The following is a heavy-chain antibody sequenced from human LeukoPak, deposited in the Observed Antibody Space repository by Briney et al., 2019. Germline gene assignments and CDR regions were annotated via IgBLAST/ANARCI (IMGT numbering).Heavy chain of an antibody. J-gene: IGHJ6*02. V-gene: IGHV4-30-4*01. CDR2: IYYSGST. Sequence: SETLSLTCTVSGGSISSGDYYWSWIRQPPGKGLEWIGYIYYSGSTNYSPSLKSRVTISVDTSKNQFSLKLSSVTAADTAVYYCARGYYYDSSGYYYYYYYGMDVWGQGTTVTVSS. D-gene: IGHD3-22*01. CDR1: GGSISSGDYY. CDR3: ARGYYYDSSGYYYYYYYGMDV.